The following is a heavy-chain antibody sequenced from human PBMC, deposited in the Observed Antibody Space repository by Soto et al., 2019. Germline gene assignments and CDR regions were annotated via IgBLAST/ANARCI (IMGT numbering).Heavy chain of an antibody. CDR3: AREGSYSAYNFAHGIQLWSFDF. CDR2: IFSSGST. V-gene: IGHV4-4*07. J-gene: IGHJ4*02. CDR1: GGSMNAFY. Sequence: KTSETRSLTWTVSGGSMNAFYWSWVRQPAGKGLGWIGRIFSSGSTSFNPSLESRVAMSVDTSKNHFSLNLSSVTAADMAVYYCAREGSYSAYNFAHGIQLWSFDFWGQGALVTVSS. D-gene: IGHD5-12*01.